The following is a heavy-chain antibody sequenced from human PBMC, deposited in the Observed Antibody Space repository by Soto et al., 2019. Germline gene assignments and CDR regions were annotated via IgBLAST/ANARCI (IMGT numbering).Heavy chain of an antibody. CDR3: ARAVIDYDILIGHYYYYGMDV. CDR1: GGSISSGGYY. J-gene: IGHJ6*02. Sequence: SQTLSLTCTVSGGSISSGGYYWSWIRQHPGKGLEWIGYIYYSGSTYYNPSLKSRVTISVDTSKNQFSLKLSSVTAADTAVYYCARAVIDYDILIGHYYYYGMDVWGQGTTVTVSS. D-gene: IGHD3-9*01. CDR2: IYYSGST. V-gene: IGHV4-31*03.